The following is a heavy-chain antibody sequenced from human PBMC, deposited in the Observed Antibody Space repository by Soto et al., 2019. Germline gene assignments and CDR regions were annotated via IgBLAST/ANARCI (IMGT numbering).Heavy chain of an antibody. D-gene: IGHD6-6*01. J-gene: IGHJ4*02. CDR2: IHHSGST. Sequence: SETLSLTCSVYGASFSGYYWSWIRQSPGKGLEWIGEIHHSGSTHYNPSLKSRLTFSIDKSQSQFYMMLTSVAAADTALYFCARGHSTSGYDSWGQGSLVTVSS. CDR3: ARGHSTSGYDS. CDR1: GASFSGYY. V-gene: IGHV4-34*01.